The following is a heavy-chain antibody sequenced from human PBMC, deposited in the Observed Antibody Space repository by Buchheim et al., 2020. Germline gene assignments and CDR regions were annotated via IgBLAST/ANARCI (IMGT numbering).Heavy chain of an antibody. V-gene: IGHV5-51*01. Sequence: EVQLVQSGAEVKKPGESLKISCKGSGYSFTNYWIGWVRQMSGRGLEWMGFIYPGDSDTRYSPSFQGQVTISADKSISTAYPQWSSLKASDTAIYYCARPFSRGDGYNPDQGFDYWGQGTL. D-gene: IGHD5-24*01. CDR2: IYPGDSDT. CDR1: GYSFTNYW. CDR3: ARPFSRGDGYNPDQGFDY. J-gene: IGHJ4*02.